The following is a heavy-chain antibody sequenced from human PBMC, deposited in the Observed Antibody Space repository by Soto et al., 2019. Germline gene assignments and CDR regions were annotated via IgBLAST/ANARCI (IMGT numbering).Heavy chain of an antibody. J-gene: IGHJ3*02. CDR1: GGSVSSGSYY. CDR2: IYYSGST. D-gene: IGHD6-19*01. CDR3: ARDLYSSGWLDAFDI. Sequence: TLSLTCTVSGGSVSSGSYYWSWIRQPPGKGLEWIGYIYYSGSTNYNPSLKSRVTISVDTSKNQFSLKLSSVTAADTAVYYCARDLYSSGWLDAFDIWGQGTMVT. V-gene: IGHV4-61*01.